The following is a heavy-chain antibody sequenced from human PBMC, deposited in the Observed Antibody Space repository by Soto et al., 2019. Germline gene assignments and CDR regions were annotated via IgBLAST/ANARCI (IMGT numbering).Heavy chain of an antibody. CDR1: GGSISSTSYY. Sequence: QLQLQESGPGLVKPSETLSLTCTVSGGSISSTSYYWGWIRQPPGKGLEWIGTIYYTGSTYYNPFLKLRVTISAVTSKNKFSLYLSSVDAADTAVYYCERWGSSSWYGYWGQGTLVTVSS. J-gene: IGHJ4*02. CDR3: ERWGSSSWYGY. CDR2: IYYTGST. V-gene: IGHV4-39*01. D-gene: IGHD6-13*01.